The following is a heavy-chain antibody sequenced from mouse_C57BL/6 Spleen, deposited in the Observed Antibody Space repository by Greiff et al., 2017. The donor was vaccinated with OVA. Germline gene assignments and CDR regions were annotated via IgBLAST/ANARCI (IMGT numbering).Heavy chain of an antibody. D-gene: IGHD2-4*01. CDR2: IRLKSDNYAT. Sequence: EVKLVESGGGLVQPGGSMKLSCVASGFTFSNYWMNWVRQSPEKGLEWVAQIRLKSDNYATHYAESVKGRFTISRDDSKSSVYLQMNNLRAEDTGIYYCTADYDYVRFAYWGQGTLVTVSA. V-gene: IGHV6-3*01. CDR3: TADYDYVRFAY. CDR1: GFTFSNYW. J-gene: IGHJ3*01.